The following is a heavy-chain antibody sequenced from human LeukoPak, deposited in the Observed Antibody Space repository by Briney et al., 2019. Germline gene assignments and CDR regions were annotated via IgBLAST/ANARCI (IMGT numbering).Heavy chain of an antibody. CDR2: ISYDGGSK. D-gene: IGHD3-22*01. CDR3: AKDMYYYDSSGCLFDY. V-gene: IGHV3-30*18. J-gene: IGHJ4*02. Sequence: GGSLRLSCAASGFTFRSYGMHWVRQAPGKGLEWVAVISYDGGSKYYADSVKGRFTISRDNSKNTLYLQMNSLRAEDTAVYYCAKDMYYYDSSGCLFDYWGQGTLVTVSS. CDR1: GFTFRSYG.